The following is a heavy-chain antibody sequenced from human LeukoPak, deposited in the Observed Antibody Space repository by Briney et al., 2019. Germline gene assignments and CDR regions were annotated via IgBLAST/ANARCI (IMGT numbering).Heavy chain of an antibody. J-gene: IGHJ4*02. Sequence: GGSLRLSCAASGFTFSRYWMHWVRQAPGKGLEWVAVISYDGSNKYYADSVKGRFTISRDNSKNTLYLQMNSLRAEDTAVYYCAKSLGGTFDYWGQGTLVTVSS. V-gene: IGHV3-30*18. D-gene: IGHD3-16*01. CDR2: ISYDGSNK. CDR3: AKSLGGTFDY. CDR1: GFTFSRYW.